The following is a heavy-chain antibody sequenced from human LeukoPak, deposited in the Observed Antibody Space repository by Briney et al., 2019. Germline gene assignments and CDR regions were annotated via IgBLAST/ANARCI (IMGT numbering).Heavy chain of an antibody. V-gene: IGHV4-59*11. CDR1: GGSISSHY. CDR3: ARETTVVTPGRSDVFDI. D-gene: IGHD4-23*01. J-gene: IGHJ3*02. Sequence: PSETLSLACTVSGGSISSHYWNWIRQPPGKGLEWIGYIYYSGSTNYNPSLKSRVTISVDTSKNQFSLKLSSVTAADTAVYYCARETTVVTPGRSDVFDIWGQGTMVTVSS. CDR2: IYYSGST.